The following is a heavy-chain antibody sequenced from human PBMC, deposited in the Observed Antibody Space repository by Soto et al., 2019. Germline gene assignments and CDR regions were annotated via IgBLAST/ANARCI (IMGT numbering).Heavy chain of an antibody. D-gene: IGHD3-22*01. J-gene: IGHJ4*02. CDR1: GGSISSSGYY. CDR2: IYYSGST. Sequence: SETLSLTCTVSGGSISSSGYYWSWIRQHPGKGLEWIGHIYYSGSTYYNPSLKSRVTISVDTSKNQFSLKLSSVTAADTAVYYCARIDYYDSYYFDYWGQGTLVTVSS. V-gene: IGHV4-31*03. CDR3: ARIDYYDSYYFDY.